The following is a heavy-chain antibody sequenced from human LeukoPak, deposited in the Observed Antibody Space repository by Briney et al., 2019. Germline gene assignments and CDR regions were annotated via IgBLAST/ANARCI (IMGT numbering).Heavy chain of an antibody. Sequence: ASVKVSCKASGYAFTSYDINWVRQAPGQGLEWMGWISAYNGNTNYAQKLQGRVTMTTDTSTSTAYMELRSLRSDDTAVYYCAREGVEDSRYYFDYWGQGTLVTVSS. J-gene: IGHJ4*02. D-gene: IGHD5-24*01. CDR1: GYAFTSYD. V-gene: IGHV1-18*01. CDR3: AREGVEDSRYYFDY. CDR2: ISAYNGNT.